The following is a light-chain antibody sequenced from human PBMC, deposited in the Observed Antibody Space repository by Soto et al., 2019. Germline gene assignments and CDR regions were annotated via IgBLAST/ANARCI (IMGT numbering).Light chain of an antibody. J-gene: IGKJ2*01. Sequence: EVVLTQSPDTQYLSPGVRATLSCRASQSVSSYLVWYKQKTGQAPMLLIHDASHRATGIPARFSGRGSGTDCTLTISSFEPEDFAVYYCQQCTNWPYTFGQGTKLEIK. CDR3: QQCTNWPYT. CDR1: QSVSSY. CDR2: DAS. V-gene: IGKV3-11*01.